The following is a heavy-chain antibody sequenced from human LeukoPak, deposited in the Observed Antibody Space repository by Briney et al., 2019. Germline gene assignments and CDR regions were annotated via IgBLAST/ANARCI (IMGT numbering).Heavy chain of an antibody. Sequence: GASVKVSCKASGYTFTRYPMNWVRQAPGQGLEWMGWINTNTGNPTYAQGFTGRLVLSLATSVSTAYLQISSLKAEDTAVYYCARTYYYDSSGYYYDYWGQGTLVTVSS. J-gene: IGHJ4*02. V-gene: IGHV7-4-1*02. CDR1: GYTFTRYP. CDR2: INTNTGNP. D-gene: IGHD3-22*01. CDR3: ARTYYYDSSGYYYDY.